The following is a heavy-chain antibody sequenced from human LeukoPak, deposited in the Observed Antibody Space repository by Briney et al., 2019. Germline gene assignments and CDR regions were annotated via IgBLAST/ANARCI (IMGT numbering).Heavy chain of an antibody. CDR2: INPDRSGT. V-gene: IGHV3-7*01. Sequence: QSGGSLRLSCAASGFSFSPYWMSWVRQGPGKGLDWVASINPDRSGTSYVDSAKGRFTISRDNAQNSLYLQMNSLSAEDTAVYYCARLFGGVTTFDYWGQGTLVTVSS. CDR1: GFSFSPYW. CDR3: ARLFGGVTTFDY. D-gene: IGHD4-17*01. J-gene: IGHJ4*02.